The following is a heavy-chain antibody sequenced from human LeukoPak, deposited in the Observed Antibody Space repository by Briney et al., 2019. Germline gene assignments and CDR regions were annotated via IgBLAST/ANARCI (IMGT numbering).Heavy chain of an antibody. CDR3: ARAQYGWFDP. D-gene: IGHD3-10*01. J-gene: IGHJ5*02. Sequence: PGGSLRLSCAVSDFLFNSYWMHGVRQAPGKGLVWVSRINTDGSATTYADSVKGRFTISRDNAKNTLYLQMKSLRAEDTAVYYCARAQYGWFDPWGQGTLVTVSS. CDR1: DFLFNSYW. V-gene: IGHV3-74*03. CDR2: INTDGSAT.